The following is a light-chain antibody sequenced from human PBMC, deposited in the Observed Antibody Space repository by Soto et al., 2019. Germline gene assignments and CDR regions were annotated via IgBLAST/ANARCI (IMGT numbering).Light chain of an antibody. V-gene: IGKV3-15*01. CDR3: QQYNTWFT. CDR1: EGVSTN. Sequence: EIVMTQSPATLSVSPGERATLSCRASEGVSTNLAGYQQKPGQGPRLLIYGASIRATGIPARFSGSGSEIEFTLTISSLQSEDFAVYYCQQYNTWFTFGGGSKVET. CDR2: GAS. J-gene: IGKJ4*01.